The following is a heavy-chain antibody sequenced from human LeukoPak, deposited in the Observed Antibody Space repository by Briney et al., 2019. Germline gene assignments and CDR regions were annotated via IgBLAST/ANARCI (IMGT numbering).Heavy chain of an antibody. Sequence: SETLSLTCAVYGGSFSGYYWSWIRQPPGEGLEWIGEINHSGSTNYNPSLKSRVTISVDTSKNQFSLQLNSVTPEDTAVYYCARGRPLVGAAQNAFDIWGQGTMVTVSS. J-gene: IGHJ3*02. CDR3: ARGRPLVGAAQNAFDI. D-gene: IGHD1-26*01. CDR2: INHSGST. CDR1: GGSFSGYY. V-gene: IGHV4-34*01.